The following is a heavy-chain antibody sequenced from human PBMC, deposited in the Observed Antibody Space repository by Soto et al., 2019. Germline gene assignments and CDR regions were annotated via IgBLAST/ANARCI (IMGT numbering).Heavy chain of an antibody. CDR1: GGSISSSSYY. Sequence: QLQLQESGPGLVKPSETLSLTCTVSGGSISSSSYYWGWIRQPPGKGLEWIGSIYYSGSTYYNPSLKSRVTISVDTSTNQFSLKLSSVTAADTAVYYCARLIRGPYSSSWYFGYWGQGTLVTVSS. J-gene: IGHJ4*02. D-gene: IGHD6-13*01. V-gene: IGHV4-39*01. CDR3: ARLIRGPYSSSWYFGY. CDR2: IYYSGST.